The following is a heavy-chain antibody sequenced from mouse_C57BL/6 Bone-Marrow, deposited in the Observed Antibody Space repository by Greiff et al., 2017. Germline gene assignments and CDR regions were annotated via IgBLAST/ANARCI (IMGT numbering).Heavy chain of an antibody. CDR2: IDPSDSYT. D-gene: IGHD1-1*01. Sequence: VQLQQSGAELVKPGASVKLSCKASGYTFTSYWMQWVKQRPGQGLEWIGEIDPSDSYTNYNQKFKGKATVTVDTSSSTAYMQLSSLTSEDSAVYYCAREGLLRSLAMDYWGQGTSVTVSS. V-gene: IGHV1-50*01. CDR3: AREGLLRSLAMDY. J-gene: IGHJ4*01. CDR1: GYTFTSYW.